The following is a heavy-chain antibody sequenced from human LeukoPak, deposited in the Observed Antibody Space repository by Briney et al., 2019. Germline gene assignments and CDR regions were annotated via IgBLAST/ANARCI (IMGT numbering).Heavy chain of an antibody. D-gene: IGHD1-26*01. Sequence: GGSLRLSCAASGFAFSSYAMSWVRQAPGKGLEWVSAISGSGGSTYYADSVKGRFTISRDNSKNTLYLQMNSLRAEDTAVYYCASNSGSYPDHDAFDIWGQGTMVTVSS. CDR3: ASNSGSYPDHDAFDI. CDR2: ISGSGGST. V-gene: IGHV3-23*01. CDR1: GFAFSSYA. J-gene: IGHJ3*02.